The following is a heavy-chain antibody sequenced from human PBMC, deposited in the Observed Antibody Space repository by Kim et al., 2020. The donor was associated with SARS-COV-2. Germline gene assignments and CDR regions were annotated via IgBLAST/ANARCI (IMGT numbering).Heavy chain of an antibody. D-gene: IGHD3-3*01. J-gene: IGHJ6*02. CDR3: ARGRNDFWSGYYIHYGMDV. Sequence: ASVKVSCKASGYTFTSYYMHWVRQAPGQGLEWMGIINPSGGSTSYAQKFQGRVTMTRDTSTSTVYMELSSLRSEDTAVYYCARGRNDFWSGYYIHYGMDVWGQGTTVTVSS. CDR1: GYTFTSYY. CDR2: INPSGGST. V-gene: IGHV1-46*01.